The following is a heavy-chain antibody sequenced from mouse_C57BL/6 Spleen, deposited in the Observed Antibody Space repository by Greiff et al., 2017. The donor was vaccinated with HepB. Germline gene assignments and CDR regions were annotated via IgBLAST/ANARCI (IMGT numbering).Heavy chain of an antibody. CDR1: GFTFSSYA. Sequence: EVKLVESGGGLVKPGGSLKLSCAASGFTFSSYAMSWVRQTPEKRLEWVATISDGGSYTYYPDNVKGRFTISRDNPKNNLYLQMSHLKTEDTAMYYCARGGDYDRFAYWGQGTLVTVSA. CDR3: ARGGDYDRFAY. J-gene: IGHJ3*01. CDR2: ISDGGSYT. V-gene: IGHV5-4*03. D-gene: IGHD2-4*01.